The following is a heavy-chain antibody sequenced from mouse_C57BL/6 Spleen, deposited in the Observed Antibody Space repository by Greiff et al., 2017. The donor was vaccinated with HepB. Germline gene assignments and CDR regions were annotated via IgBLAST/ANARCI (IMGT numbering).Heavy chain of an antibody. CDR2: IYPGDGDT. V-gene: IGHV1-80*01. J-gene: IGHJ3*01. CDR1: GYAFSSYW. Sequence: VQLQQSGAELVKPGASVKISCKASGYAFSSYWMNWVKQRPGKGLEWIGQIYPGDGDTNHNGKFKGKATLTADKSSSTAYMQLSSLTSEDSAVYFCARKDYYGSSGFAYWGQGTLVTVSA. CDR3: ARKDYYGSSGFAY. D-gene: IGHD1-1*01.